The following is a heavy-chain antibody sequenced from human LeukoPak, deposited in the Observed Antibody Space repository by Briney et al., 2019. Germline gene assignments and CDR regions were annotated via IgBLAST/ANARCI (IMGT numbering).Heavy chain of an antibody. J-gene: IGHJ4*02. CDR2: INPNSGGT. CDR1: GYTFTGYY. CDR3: ATHSRGYCSSTSCPDVDY. V-gene: IGHV1-2*02. D-gene: IGHD2-2*01. Sequence: ASVKVSCKASGYTFTGYYMHWVRQAPGQGLEWMGWINPNSGGTNYAQKFQGRVTMTRDTSISTAYMELSRLRSDDTAVYYCATHSRGYCSSTSCPDVDYWGQGTLVTVSS.